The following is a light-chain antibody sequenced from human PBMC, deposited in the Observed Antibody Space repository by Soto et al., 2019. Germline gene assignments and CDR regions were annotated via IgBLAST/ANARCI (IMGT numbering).Light chain of an antibody. Sequence: EIVLTQSPATLSLFPGERATLSCRASQSVKSYLAWYQHKPGQAPRLLIYDASHRATGIPARFSGSGSGTDFTLTIRSLEHEDFAVYYCQQRSNWPPTVGGGTKVAIQ. CDR3: QQRSNWPPT. J-gene: IGKJ4*01. V-gene: IGKV3-11*01. CDR1: QSVKSY. CDR2: DAS.